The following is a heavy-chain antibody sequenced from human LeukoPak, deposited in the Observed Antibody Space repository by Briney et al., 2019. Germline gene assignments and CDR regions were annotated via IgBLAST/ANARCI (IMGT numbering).Heavy chain of an antibody. CDR2: INHSGST. D-gene: IGHD4-11*01. J-gene: IGHJ6*02. CDR1: GGSFSGYY. Sequence: SETLSLTCAVYGGSFSGYYWSWIRQPPGKGLEWIGEINHSGSTNYNPSLKSRVTISVDTSKNQFPLKLSSVTAADTAVYYCARDRRGNYSNYVGLYYYYGMDVWGQGTTVTVSS. V-gene: IGHV4-34*01. CDR3: ARDRRGNYSNYVGLYYYYGMDV.